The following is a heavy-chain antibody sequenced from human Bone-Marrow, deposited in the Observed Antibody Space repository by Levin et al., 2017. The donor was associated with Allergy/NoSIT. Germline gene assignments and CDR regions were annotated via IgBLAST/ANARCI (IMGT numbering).Heavy chain of an antibody. D-gene: IGHD6-13*01. CDR1: GFIFSDHY. V-gene: IGHV3-72*01. J-gene: IGHJ5*02. CDR2: SRNKANSYTT. CDR3: GRVSQQQGVSMDP. Sequence: SGGSLRLSCSASGFIFSDHYMDWVRQAPGKGLEWVGRSRNKANSYTTEYAASVKGRFTVSRDESKNSLYLQMNGLKIEDTAVYYCGRVSQQQGVSMDPWGQGTLVTVSS.